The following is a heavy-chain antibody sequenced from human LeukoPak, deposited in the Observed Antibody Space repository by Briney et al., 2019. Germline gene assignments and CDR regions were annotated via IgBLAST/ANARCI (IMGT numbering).Heavy chain of an antibody. D-gene: IGHD6-13*01. CDR1: GGSISSYY. J-gene: IGHJ4*02. CDR2: IYSTGST. CDR3: ARQIASAGTAGFDF. V-gene: IGHV4-4*07. Sequence: SETLSLTCTVPGGSISSYYWTWIRQPAGKGLEWIGRIYSTGSTNYNPSLKSRVTMSVDTSKNQFSLRLRSVTAADTAVYYCARQIASAGTAGFDFWGQGALVTVSS.